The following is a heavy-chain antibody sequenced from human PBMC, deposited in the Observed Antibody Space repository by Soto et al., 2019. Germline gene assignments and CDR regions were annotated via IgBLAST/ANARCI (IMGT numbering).Heavy chain of an antibody. CDR3: ARVGLGDLDFDY. CDR2: IYYSGST. Sequence: PSETLSLTCTVSGGSISSYYWSWIRQPPGKGLEWIGYIYYSGSTNYNPSLKSRVTISVDTSKNQFSLKLSSVTAADTAVYYCARVGLGDLDFDYWGQGTLVTVSS. J-gene: IGHJ4*02. V-gene: IGHV4-59*01. D-gene: IGHD3-10*01. CDR1: GGSISSYY.